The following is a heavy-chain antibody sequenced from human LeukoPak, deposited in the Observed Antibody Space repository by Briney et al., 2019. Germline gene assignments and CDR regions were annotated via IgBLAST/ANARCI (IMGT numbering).Heavy chain of an antibody. CDR1: GGSFSGYY. CDR2: INHSGST. CDR3: ARGRGGYYGSGSYYNAGYYYYMDV. J-gene: IGHJ6*03. V-gene: IGHV4-34*01. Sequence: SETLSLTCAVYGGSFSGYYWSWIRQPPGKGLEWIGEINHSGSTDYNPSLKSRVTISVDTSKNQFSLKLSSVTAADTAVYYCARGRGGYYGSGSYYNAGYYYYMDVWGKGTTVTVSS. D-gene: IGHD3-10*01.